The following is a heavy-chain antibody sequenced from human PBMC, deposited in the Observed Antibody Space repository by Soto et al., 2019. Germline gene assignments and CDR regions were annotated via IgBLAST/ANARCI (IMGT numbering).Heavy chain of an antibody. CDR3: AREYYYDSSGYYYFSY. Sequence: AASVKVSCKASGYTFTSYYMHWVRQAPGQGLEWMGIINPIGGSTSYAQKFQGRVTMTRDTSTSTVYMELSSLRSEDTAVYYCAREYYYDSSGYYYFSYWGQGTLVTVSS. CDR1: GYTFTSYY. J-gene: IGHJ4*02. D-gene: IGHD3-22*01. CDR2: INPIGGST. V-gene: IGHV1-46*01.